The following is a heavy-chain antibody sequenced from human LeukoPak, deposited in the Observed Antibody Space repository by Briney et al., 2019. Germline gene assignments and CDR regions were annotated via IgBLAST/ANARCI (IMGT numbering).Heavy chain of an antibody. Sequence: PGGSLRLSCAASGFTFSGYAMSWVRQAPGKGLEWVSAISGSGGSTYYADSVKGRFTISRDNSKNTLYLQMNSLRAEDTAVYYCAKGGVRGVITTGYWGQGTLVTVSS. CDR2: ISGSGGST. CDR1: GFTFSGYA. V-gene: IGHV3-23*01. D-gene: IGHD3-10*01. CDR3: AKGGVRGVITTGY. J-gene: IGHJ4*02.